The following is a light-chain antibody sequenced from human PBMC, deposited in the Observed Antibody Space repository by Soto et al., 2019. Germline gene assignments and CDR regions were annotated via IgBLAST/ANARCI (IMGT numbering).Light chain of an antibody. CDR2: AAS. CDR1: QDIAGY. Sequence: DIQVPQSPSSVSASVGDRVTITCRASQDIAGYLAWYQHKPWRAPELLIHAASSLQSGVPSRFSGSGSGTDFTLTINCLQPEDFATYYCQQAYSFPIPSGQGTRLEIK. V-gene: IGKV1D-12*01. J-gene: IGKJ5*01. CDR3: QQAYSFPIP.